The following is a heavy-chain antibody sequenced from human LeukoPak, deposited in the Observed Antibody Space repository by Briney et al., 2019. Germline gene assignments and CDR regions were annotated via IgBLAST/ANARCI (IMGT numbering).Heavy chain of an antibody. CDR2: ISPYNSNT. CDR1: GYTFATYG. Sequence: ASVKVSCKASGYTFATYGISWMRQAPGQSLEWMGWISPYNSNTKYAQKLQGRVTMTTDTSTNTAYMEVRSLRSDDTAVYYCAREAPVAAGSDAFDIWGQGTMVTVSS. J-gene: IGHJ3*02. D-gene: IGHD6-19*01. CDR3: AREAPVAAGSDAFDI. V-gene: IGHV1-18*01.